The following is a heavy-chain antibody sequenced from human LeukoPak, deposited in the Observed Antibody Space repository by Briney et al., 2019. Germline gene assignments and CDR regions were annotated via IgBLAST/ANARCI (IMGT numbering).Heavy chain of an antibody. CDR3: TSVFDF. J-gene: IGHJ4*02. CDR1: GFTFTNYW. CDR2: IDSKGTGT. V-gene: IGHV3-74*01. Sequence: GGSLRLSCAASGFTFTNYWMHWVRQVPGKGLVWVSRIDSKGTGTSYADSVKGRFTISRDDAQNMLYLQMNSLRAEDTAIYYCTSVFDFWGQGVLVTVSS.